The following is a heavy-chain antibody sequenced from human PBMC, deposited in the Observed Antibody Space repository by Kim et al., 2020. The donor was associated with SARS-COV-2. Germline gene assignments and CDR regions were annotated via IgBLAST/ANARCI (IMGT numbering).Heavy chain of an antibody. Sequence: SETLSLTCAVYGGSFSGYYWSWIRQPPGKGLEWIGEINHSGSTNYNPSLKSRVTISVDTSKNQFSLKLSSVTAADTAVYYCARDRIGTMVRGVIKPYYYYGMDVWGQGTTVTVSS. V-gene: IGHV4-34*01. CDR1: GGSFSGYY. CDR2: INHSGST. D-gene: IGHD3-10*01. J-gene: IGHJ6*02. CDR3: ARDRIGTMVRGVIKPYYYYGMDV.